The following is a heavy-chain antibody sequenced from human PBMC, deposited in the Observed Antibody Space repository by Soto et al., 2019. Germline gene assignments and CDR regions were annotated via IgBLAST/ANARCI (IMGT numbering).Heavy chain of an antibody. CDR3: ARDLPPASFFDS. J-gene: IGHJ4*02. CDR1: GLTFCRYE. V-gene: IGHV3-48*03. CDR2: ISRSGSTI. Sequence: GVPRRLSCAAGGLTFCRYETNRVSQAPGKGLEWLSYISRSGSTIYYADSVKGRFTISRDNVRNSLYLQMNSLRAEDTAVYYCARDLPPASFFDSWGRGTLVTVSS. D-gene: IGHD6-6*01.